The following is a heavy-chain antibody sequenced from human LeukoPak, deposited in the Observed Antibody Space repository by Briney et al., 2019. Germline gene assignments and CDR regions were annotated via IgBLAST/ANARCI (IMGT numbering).Heavy chain of an antibody. J-gene: IGHJ4*02. D-gene: IGHD3-22*01. CDR1: GYSISSGYY. Sequence: SETLSPTCTVSGYSISSGYYWSWIRQPPGKGLEWIGYIYYSGSTNYNPSLKSRVTISVDTSKNQFSLKLSSVTAADTAVYYCARVYYYDSSGYYYFDYWGQGTLVTVSS. CDR2: IYYSGST. V-gene: IGHV4-61*01. CDR3: ARVYYYDSSGYYYFDY.